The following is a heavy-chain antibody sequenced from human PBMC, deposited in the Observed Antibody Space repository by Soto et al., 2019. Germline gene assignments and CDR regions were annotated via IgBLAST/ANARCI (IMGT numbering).Heavy chain of an antibody. Sequence: GESLKISCKASGHSFTDYWISWVRQMPGKGLEWMARIDPSDSYTNYSPSFQGHVTISADKSLNTAFLQWSSLKASDSAMYYCARLSLIAVIKGGGYYGLDVWGQRTTVSVS. J-gene: IGHJ6*02. V-gene: IGHV5-10-1*01. D-gene: IGHD2-21*01. CDR3: ARLSLIAVIKGGGYYGLDV. CDR2: IDPSDSYT. CDR1: GHSFTDYW.